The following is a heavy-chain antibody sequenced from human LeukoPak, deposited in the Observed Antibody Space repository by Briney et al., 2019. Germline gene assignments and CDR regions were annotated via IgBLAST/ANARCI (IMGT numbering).Heavy chain of an antibody. J-gene: IGHJ4*02. CDR3: ARGLPRQPSFY. CDR1: GGSISSYY. CDR2: IYYSGST. V-gene: IGHV4-4*07. D-gene: IGHD6-13*01. Sequence: SETLSLTCTVSGGSISSYYWSWIRQPAGKGLEWIGRIYYSGSTNYNPSLKSRVTISVDTSKNQFSLKLSSVTAADTAVYYCARGLPRQPSFYWGQGALVTVSS.